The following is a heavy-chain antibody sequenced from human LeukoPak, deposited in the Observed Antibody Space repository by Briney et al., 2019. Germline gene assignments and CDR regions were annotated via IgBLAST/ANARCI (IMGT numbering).Heavy chain of an antibody. CDR3: ARSDPATYYDFWSGPPHYYMDV. CDR2: INHSGST. CDR1: GGSFSGYY. J-gene: IGHJ6*03. D-gene: IGHD3-3*01. V-gene: IGHV4-34*01. Sequence: SETLSLXCAVYGGSFSGYYWSWIRQPPGKGLEWIGEINHSGSTSYNPSLKSRVTISVDTSKNQFSLKLSSVTAADTAVYYCARSDPATYYDFWSGPPHYYMDVWGKGTTVTVSS.